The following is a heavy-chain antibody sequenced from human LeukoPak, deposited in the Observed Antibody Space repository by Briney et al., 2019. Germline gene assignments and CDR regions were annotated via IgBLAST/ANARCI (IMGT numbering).Heavy chain of an antibody. CDR2: ISPNSGGT. CDR1: GYTFTTYF. Sequence: RASVKVSCKTSGYTFTTYFIHWVRQAPGQGLEWMGWISPNSGGTHYAEKFQGRVTMTRDTSISTAYMELSRLRTDDTAVYFCARPKLHLGELSIIMDYWGQGALVTVSS. D-gene: IGHD3-16*02. CDR3: ARPKLHLGELSIIMDY. V-gene: IGHV1-2*02. J-gene: IGHJ4*02.